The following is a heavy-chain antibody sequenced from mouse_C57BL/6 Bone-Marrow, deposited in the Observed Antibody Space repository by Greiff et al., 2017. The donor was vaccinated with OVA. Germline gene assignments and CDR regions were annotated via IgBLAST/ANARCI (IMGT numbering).Heavy chain of an antibody. D-gene: IGHD2-1*01. CDR2: IDPENGDT. J-gene: IGHJ1*03. Sequence: VQLQQSGAELVRPGASVKLSCTASGFNIKDDYMHWVKQRPEQGLEWIGWIDPENGDTEYASKFQGKATITADTSSNTAYLQLSSLTSEDTAVYYWTTGGNYIPFWYFDVWGTGTTVTVSS. V-gene: IGHV14-4*01. CDR1: GFNIKDDY. CDR3: TTGGNYIPFWYFDV.